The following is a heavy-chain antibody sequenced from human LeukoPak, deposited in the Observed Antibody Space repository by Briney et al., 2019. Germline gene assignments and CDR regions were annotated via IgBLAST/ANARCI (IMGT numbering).Heavy chain of an antibody. Sequence: SETLSLTCTVSGGSIGPYYWAWIRQPPGKGLEWIGYIFHTGSTNYNPSLKGRLTISVDTSRNQFSLRLSSVTAADTAVYYCARHQHAGREHYYGMDVWGQGTTVSVSS. CDR3: ARHQHAGREHYYGMDV. D-gene: IGHD1-26*01. CDR1: GGSIGPYY. CDR2: IFHTGST. V-gene: IGHV4-59*08. J-gene: IGHJ6*02.